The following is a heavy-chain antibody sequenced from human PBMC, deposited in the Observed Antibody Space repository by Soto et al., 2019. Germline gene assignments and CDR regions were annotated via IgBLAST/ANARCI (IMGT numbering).Heavy chain of an antibody. CDR3: ASPFSGYSSGWYDYYYYGMDV. J-gene: IGHJ6*02. Sequence: GGSLRLSCAASGFTFSSYSMNWVRQAPGKGLEWVSYISSSSSTIYYADSVKGRFTISRDNAKNSLYLQMNSLRDEDTAVYYCASPFSGYSSGWYDYYYYGMDVWGQGTTVTVSS. V-gene: IGHV3-48*02. D-gene: IGHD6-19*01. CDR1: GFTFSSYS. CDR2: ISSSSSTI.